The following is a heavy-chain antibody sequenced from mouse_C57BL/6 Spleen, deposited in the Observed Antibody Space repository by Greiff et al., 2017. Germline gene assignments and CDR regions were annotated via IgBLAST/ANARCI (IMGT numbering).Heavy chain of an antibody. V-gene: IGHV1-53*01. J-gene: IGHJ4*01. CDR2: INPSNGGT. D-gene: IGHD2-14*01. Sequence: VQLQQPGTELVKPGASVKLSCKASGYTFTSYWMHWVKQRPEQGLEWIGNINPSNGGTNYHEKFKGKATLTVDTSSSTAYMQLSSLTSEDSEVYYCAREHNRIRAYDAMDYWGQGTLVTVS. CDR1: GYTFTSYW. CDR3: AREHNRIRAYDAMDY.